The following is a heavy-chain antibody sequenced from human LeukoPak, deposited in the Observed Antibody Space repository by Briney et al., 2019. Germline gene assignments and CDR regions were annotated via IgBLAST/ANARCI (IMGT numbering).Heavy chain of an antibody. CDR1: VFTFSAYS. Sequence: KPGGSLRLSCAASVFTFSAYSMNWVRHAPGGGLEGISYINSASHYNNYADPVTDRFTIPRDNARNSLYLQMNRRRDEATPVCHCASGPSYYATTGFYSEYWGQGSLVTVSS. D-gene: IGHD3-22*01. CDR3: ASGPSYYATTGFYSEY. V-gene: IGHV3-21*01. CDR2: INSASHYN. J-gene: IGHJ4*02.